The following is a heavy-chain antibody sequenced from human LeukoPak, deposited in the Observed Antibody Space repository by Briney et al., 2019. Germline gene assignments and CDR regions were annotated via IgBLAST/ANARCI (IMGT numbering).Heavy chain of an antibody. CDR1: GGSISSGGYY. Sequence: KTSQTLSLTCTVSGGSISSGGYYWSWIRQHPGKGLEWIGYIYNPSLKSRVTISVDTSKNQFPLKLSSVTAADTAVYYCARVVGIAVAEVLRFDPWGQGTLVTVSS. CDR3: ARVVGIAVAEVLRFDP. V-gene: IGHV4-31*03. J-gene: IGHJ5*02. D-gene: IGHD6-19*01.